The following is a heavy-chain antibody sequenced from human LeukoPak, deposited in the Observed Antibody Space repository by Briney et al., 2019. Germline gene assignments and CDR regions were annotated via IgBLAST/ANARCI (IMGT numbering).Heavy chain of an antibody. D-gene: IGHD3-3*01. J-gene: IGHJ4*02. CDR3: ARAYYDFWSGRYFDY. CDR2: INHSGST. Sequence: PSETLSLTCAVFGGSFSDYYWSWIRQPPGKGLEWIGEINHSGSTNYNPSLKSRVTISVDTSKNQFSLKLSSVTAADTAVYYCARAYYDFWSGRYFDYWGQGTLVTVSS. CDR1: GGSFSDYY. V-gene: IGHV4-34*01.